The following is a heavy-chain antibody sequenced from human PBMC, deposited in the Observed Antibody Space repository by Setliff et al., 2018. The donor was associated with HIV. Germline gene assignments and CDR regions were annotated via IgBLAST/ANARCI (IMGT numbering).Heavy chain of an antibody. J-gene: IGHJ3*01. V-gene: IGHV4-4*02. CDR2: IYHTGST. Sequence: SETLSLTCAVSGGSISSSNRWSWVRQPPGKGLEWIGEIYHTGSTNYNPSLKSRVTISVDTSKNQFSLKLSSVTAADTAVYYCARGRALGVWGQGTMVTVSS. CDR1: GGSISSSNR. CDR3: ARGRALGV. D-gene: IGHD3-3*02.